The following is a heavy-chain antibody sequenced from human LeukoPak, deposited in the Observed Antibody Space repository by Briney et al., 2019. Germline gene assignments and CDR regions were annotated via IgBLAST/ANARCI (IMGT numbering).Heavy chain of an antibody. V-gene: IGHV3-15*01. Sequence: GGSLRLSCAASGFTFSNAWMSWVRQAPGKGLEWVGRIKSKTDGGTTDYAAPVKGRFTISRDDSKNTLYLQMNSLKTEDTAVYYCTTDMEMATVLDYYGMDVWGQGTTVTVSS. CDR3: TTDMEMATVLDYYGMDV. J-gene: IGHJ6*02. D-gene: IGHD5-24*01. CDR1: GFTFSNAW. CDR2: IKSKTDGGTT.